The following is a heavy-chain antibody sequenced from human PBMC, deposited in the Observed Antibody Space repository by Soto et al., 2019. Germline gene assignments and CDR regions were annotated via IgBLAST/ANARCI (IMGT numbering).Heavy chain of an antibody. CDR1: GYSFTGYY. J-gene: IGHJ6*02. CDR3: ARGDIVAIFGMDV. D-gene: IGHD5-12*01. CDR2: INPNSGGT. Sequence: GASVKVSCKSSGYSFTGYYMHWVRQAPGQGLEWMGWINPNSGGTNYAQKFQGRVTMTRDTSISTAYMELSRLRSEDTAVYYCARGDIVAIFGMDVWGQGTTVTVSS. V-gene: IGHV1-2*02.